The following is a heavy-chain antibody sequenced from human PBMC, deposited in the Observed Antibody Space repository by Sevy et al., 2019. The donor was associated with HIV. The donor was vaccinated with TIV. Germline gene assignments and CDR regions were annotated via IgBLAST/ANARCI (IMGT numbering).Heavy chain of an antibody. CDR2: INAGNGNT. J-gene: IGHJ4*02. CDR3: ARGAVGITIFGVVINYFDY. CDR1: GYTFTSYA. D-gene: IGHD3-3*01. Sequence: ASVKVSCKASGYTFTSYAMHWVRQAPGQRLEWMGWINAGNGNTKYSQKFQGRVTITRDTFASTAYMELSSLRSEDTAVYYCARGAVGITIFGVVINYFDYWGQGTLVTVSS. V-gene: IGHV1-3*01.